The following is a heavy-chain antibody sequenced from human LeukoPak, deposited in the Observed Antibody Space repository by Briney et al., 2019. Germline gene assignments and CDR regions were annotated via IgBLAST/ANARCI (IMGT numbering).Heavy chain of an antibody. CDR3: ARSMAISLVYYYYMDV. CDR1: GFTFSSYS. D-gene: IGHD3-3*01. J-gene: IGHJ6*03. V-gene: IGHV3-21*01. CDR2: ISSSTSYI. Sequence: PGGSLRLSCAASGFTFSSYSMNWVRQAPGKGLEWVSYISSSTSYIYYADSVKGRFTISRDNAKNSLYLQMNSLRAEDTAVYYCARSMAISLVYYYYMDVWGKGTTVTVSS.